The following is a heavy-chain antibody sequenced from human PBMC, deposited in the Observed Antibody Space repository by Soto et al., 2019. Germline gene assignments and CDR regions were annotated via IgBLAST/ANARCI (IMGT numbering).Heavy chain of an antibody. CDR3: ASHDYAQYGMDV. D-gene: IGHD3-16*01. CDR2: IYYSGST. V-gene: IGHV4-30-4*01. CDR1: GGSLSSGDYY. J-gene: IGHJ6*02. Sequence: QVQLQESGPGPVQPSQTLSLTCTVSGGSLSSGDYYWRWIRQPPGKGLEWIGYIYYSGSTYYNPSLKSRVTISVDTSKNQFFLKLSSVTAADTAVYYCASHDYAQYGMDVWGQGTTVTVSS.